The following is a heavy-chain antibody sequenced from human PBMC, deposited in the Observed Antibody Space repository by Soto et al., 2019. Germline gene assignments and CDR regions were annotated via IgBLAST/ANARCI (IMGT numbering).Heavy chain of an antibody. V-gene: IGHV1-18*01. D-gene: IGHD2-15*01. CDR3: ARDFVVVVAALSYYGMDV. Sequence: GASVKVSCKASGYTFTSYGISWVRQAPGQGLEWMGWISAYNGNTNYAQKLQGRVTMTTDTSTSTAYMELRSLRSDDTAVYYCARDFVVVVAALSYYGMDVWGQGTTVTVSS. CDR2: ISAYNGNT. J-gene: IGHJ6*02. CDR1: GYTFTSYG.